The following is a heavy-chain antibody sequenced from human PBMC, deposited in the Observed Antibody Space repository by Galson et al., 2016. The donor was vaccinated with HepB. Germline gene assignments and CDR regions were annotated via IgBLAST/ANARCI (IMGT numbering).Heavy chain of an antibody. CDR1: GFAFRTYA. CDR3: ARGSFWSGQLIRNYYGMDV. CDR2: ISYDGSNV. Sequence: SLRLSCAASGFAFRTYAMHWVRQAPRKGLDWVAVISYDGSNVQYADSVKGRFTISRDNSKNTLYLQMNSLRAEDTAVYYCARGSFWSGQLIRNYYGMDVWGKGTTVTVSS. D-gene: IGHD3-3*01. J-gene: IGHJ6*04. V-gene: IGHV3-30*04.